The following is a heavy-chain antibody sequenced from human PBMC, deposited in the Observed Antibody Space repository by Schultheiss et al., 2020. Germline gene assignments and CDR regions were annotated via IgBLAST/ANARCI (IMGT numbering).Heavy chain of an antibody. D-gene: IGHD3-22*01. CDR2: IYYSGST. CDR3: ARPRGVSSGYYFDY. CDR1: GGSFSGYY. V-gene: IGHV4-34*09. Sequence: SATLSLTCAVYGGSFSGYYWSWIRQPPGKGLEWIGYIYYSGSTYYNPSLKSRVTISVDTSKNQFSLKLSSVTAADTAVYYCARPRGVSSGYYFDYWGQGTLATVSS. J-gene: IGHJ4*02.